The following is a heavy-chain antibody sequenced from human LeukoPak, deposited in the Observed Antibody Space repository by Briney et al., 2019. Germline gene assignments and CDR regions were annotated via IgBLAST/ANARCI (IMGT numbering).Heavy chain of an antibody. CDR1: GGSISSSSYY. Sequence: SETLSLTCTVSGGSISSSSYYWGWIRQPPGKGLEWIGSIYYSGSTYYNPSLKSRVTISVDTSKNQFSLKLSSVTAADTAVYYCARVELTGYHGFYWGQGTLVTVSS. CDR2: IYYSGST. J-gene: IGHJ4*02. D-gene: IGHD3-9*01. CDR3: ARVELTGYHGFY. V-gene: IGHV4-39*01.